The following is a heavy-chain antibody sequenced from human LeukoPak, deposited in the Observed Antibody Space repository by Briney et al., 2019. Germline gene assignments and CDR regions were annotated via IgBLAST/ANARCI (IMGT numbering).Heavy chain of an antibody. CDR3: ATPPGRWGGY. CDR2: VDPEDGET. V-gene: IGHV1-24*01. Sequence: ASVKVSCKVSGYTLTELSMHWVRQAPGKGLEWMGLVDPEDGETIYAEKFQGRVTITADTSTDTAYMELSSLRSEDTAVYYCATPPGRWGGYWGQGTLVTVSS. J-gene: IGHJ4*02. D-gene: IGHD3-16*01. CDR1: GYTLTELS.